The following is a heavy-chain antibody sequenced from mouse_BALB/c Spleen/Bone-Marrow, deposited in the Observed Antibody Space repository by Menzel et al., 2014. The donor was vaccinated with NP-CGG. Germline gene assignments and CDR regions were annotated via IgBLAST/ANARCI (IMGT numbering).Heavy chain of an antibody. J-gene: IGHJ3*01. V-gene: IGHV1-67*01. Sequence: QVQLQQSGPELVRPGVSVKISCKGSGYTFTDYAMHWVKQSHAKSLEWIGVISTXSGNTNYNQKFKGKATMTVDKSSSTAYMELARLTSEDSAIYYCARGLRHQAWFAYWGQGTLVTVSA. CDR2: ISTXSGNT. CDR3: ARGLRHQAWFAY. D-gene: IGHD1-2*01. CDR1: GYTFTDYA.